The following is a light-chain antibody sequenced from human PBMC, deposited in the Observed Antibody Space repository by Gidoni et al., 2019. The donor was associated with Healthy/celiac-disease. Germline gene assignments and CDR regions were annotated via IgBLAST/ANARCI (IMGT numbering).Light chain of an antibody. J-gene: IGKJ1*01. CDR3: QQYRA. CDR2: CAS. CDR1: QSVSSSY. V-gene: IGKV3-20*01. Sequence: EIVLPQSPGTLSFSPGERSTLSCRPSQSVSSSYLAWYQKKPGQAPRLLIYCASGRATGIPDRFSGSGSGTDFTLPISRLEPEDFAVYYCQQYRAFGQGTKVEIK.